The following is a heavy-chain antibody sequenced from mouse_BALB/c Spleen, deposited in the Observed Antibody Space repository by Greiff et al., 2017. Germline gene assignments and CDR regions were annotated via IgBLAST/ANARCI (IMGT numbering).Heavy chain of an antibody. CDR1: GFNIKDTY. J-gene: IGHJ3*01. D-gene: IGHD1-2*01. Sequence: VQLQQSGAELVKPGASVKLSCTASGFNIKDTYMHWVKQRPEQGLEWIGRIDPANGNTKYDPKFQGKATITADTSSNTAYLQLSSLTSEDTAVYYCARGRGYGAWFAYWGQGTLVTVS. V-gene: IGHV14-3*02. CDR3: ARGRGYGAWFAY. CDR2: IDPANGNT.